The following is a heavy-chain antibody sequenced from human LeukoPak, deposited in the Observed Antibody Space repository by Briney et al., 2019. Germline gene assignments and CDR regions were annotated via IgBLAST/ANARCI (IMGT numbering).Heavy chain of an antibody. CDR1: GYTFTSYG. V-gene: IGHV1-69*13. D-gene: IGHD3-22*01. CDR2: IIPIFGTA. J-gene: IGHJ6*02. Sequence: ASVKVSCKASGYTFTSYGISWVRQAPGQGLEWMGGIIPIFGTANYAQKFQGRVTITADESTSTAYMELSSLRSEDTAVYYCARTDSSGYQPYYGMDVWGQGTTVTVSS. CDR3: ARTDSSGYQPYYGMDV.